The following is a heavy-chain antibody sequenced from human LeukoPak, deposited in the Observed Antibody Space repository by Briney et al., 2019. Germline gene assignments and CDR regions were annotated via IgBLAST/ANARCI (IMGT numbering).Heavy chain of an antibody. V-gene: IGHV3-20*04. CDR3: ASHSVAVLPIATFDY. CDR1: GVTFGDYG. J-gene: IGHJ4*02. D-gene: IGHD2-21*01. CDR2: INRNGDST. Sequence: GGSLRLSCAASGVTFGDYGMSWVRQAPGKGLEWVSGINRNGDSTGYADFVKGRFTISRDNPKNSLYLQMNSLRADDTAMYFCASHSVAVLPIATFDYWGQGTLVTVSS.